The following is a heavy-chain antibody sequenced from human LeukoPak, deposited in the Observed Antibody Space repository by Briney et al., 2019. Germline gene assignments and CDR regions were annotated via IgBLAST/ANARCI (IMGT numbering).Heavy chain of an antibody. J-gene: IGHJ5*02. Sequence: PGGSLRLSCAASGFTFSSYWMSWVRQAPGKGLEWVANINQDGSEKYYVDSVKGRFTISIDNAKNSLYLQMHSLRAEDTAVYYCARGHSSFDPWGQGTLVTVSS. CDR3: ARGHSSFDP. CDR1: GFTFSSYW. V-gene: IGHV3-7*04. CDR2: INQDGSEK.